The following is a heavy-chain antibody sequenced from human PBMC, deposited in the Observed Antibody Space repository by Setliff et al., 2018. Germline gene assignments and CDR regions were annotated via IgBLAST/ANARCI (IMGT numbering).Heavy chain of an antibody. J-gene: IGHJ5*02. CDR3: ARDPSYYGSGSYYNRYNWFDP. V-gene: IGHV3-48*03. D-gene: IGHD3-10*01. Sequence: PGGSLRLSCAASGFTFSSYEMNWVRQAPGKGLEWVSYISSSGSTIYYADSVKGRITISRDNAKKSLYLQMNSLRAEDTAVYYCARDPSYYGSGSYYNRYNWFDPWGQGTLVTVSS. CDR1: GFTFSSYE. CDR2: ISSSGSTI.